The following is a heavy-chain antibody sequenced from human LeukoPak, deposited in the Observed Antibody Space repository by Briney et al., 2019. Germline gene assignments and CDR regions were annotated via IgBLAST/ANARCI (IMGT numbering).Heavy chain of an antibody. CDR2: ISGSGGST. Sequence: GGSLRLSCAASGFTFSSYAMSWVRQAPGKGLEWVSAISGSGGSTYYADSVKGRFTISRDNSKNTLYLQMNSLRAEDTAVCYCAKDPLPYYDFWSGYFQVGYFDYWGQGTLVTVSS. J-gene: IGHJ4*02. CDR1: GFTFSSYA. V-gene: IGHV3-23*01. CDR3: AKDPLPYYDFWSGYFQVGYFDY. D-gene: IGHD3-3*01.